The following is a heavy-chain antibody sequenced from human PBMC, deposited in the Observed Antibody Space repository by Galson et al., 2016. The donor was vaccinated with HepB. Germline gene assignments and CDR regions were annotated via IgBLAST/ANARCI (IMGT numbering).Heavy chain of an antibody. V-gene: IGHV4-59*01. D-gene: IGHD1-1*01. CDR3: AKNLYNWSGPHYYGMDV. J-gene: IGHJ6*02. CDR2: TSYRGNI. CDR1: GDSISSYY. Sequence: SETLSLTCTVSGDSISSYYWSWVRQTPGKGLEWIGYTSYRGNINYNPSLKSRITISVDTSKNQFFLTLSSVTAADTAVYYCAKNLYNWSGPHYYGMDVWGQGTTVTVSS.